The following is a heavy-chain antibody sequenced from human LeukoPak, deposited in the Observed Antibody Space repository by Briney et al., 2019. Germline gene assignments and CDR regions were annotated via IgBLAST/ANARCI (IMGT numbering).Heavy chain of an antibody. Sequence: GGSLRLSCAASGFTFSTYWMSWVRPALGRGLECGASIKQDGTEKYYVDSVKGRFTISRDKAKNSLYLQMNSLRAEDTAVYYCARERRLAAAGVFFDYWGQGTLVTVSS. J-gene: IGHJ4*02. CDR3: ARERRLAAAGVFFDY. V-gene: IGHV3-7*03. CDR1: GFTFSTYW. CDR2: IKQDGTEK. D-gene: IGHD6-13*01.